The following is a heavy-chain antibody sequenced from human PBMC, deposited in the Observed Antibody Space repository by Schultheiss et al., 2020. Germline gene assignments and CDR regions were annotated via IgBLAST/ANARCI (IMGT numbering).Heavy chain of an antibody. Sequence: GSLRLSCAASGFTFSSYAMHWVRQAPGKGLEWVGRIKSKTDGGTTDYAAPVKGRFTISRDDSKNTLYLQMNSLKTEDTAVYYCTTGYGLRLDYWGQGTLVTVSS. CDR3: TTGYGLRLDY. J-gene: IGHJ4*02. D-gene: IGHD4-17*01. V-gene: IGHV3-15*07. CDR2: IKSKTDGGTT. CDR1: GFTFSSYA.